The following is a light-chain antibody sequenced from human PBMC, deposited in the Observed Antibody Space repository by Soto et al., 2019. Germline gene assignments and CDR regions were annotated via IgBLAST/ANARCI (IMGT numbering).Light chain of an antibody. V-gene: IGKV1D-12*01. CDR1: QGINSW. J-gene: IGKJ4*01. CDR3: QQANSFPST. Sequence: DIQMTQSPSSVSASVGDRVTVTCRASQGINSWLVWYQQKPGKAPKLLIYGASSLQSGVPSRFSGSGSGTDFTLTISSLRPEDFATYYCQQANSFPSTFGGGTRVEIK. CDR2: GAS.